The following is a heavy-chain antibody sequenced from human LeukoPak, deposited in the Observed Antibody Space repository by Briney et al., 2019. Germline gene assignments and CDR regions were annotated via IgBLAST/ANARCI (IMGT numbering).Heavy chain of an antibody. CDR1: GDSISSSHW. CDR2: IYHSGST. J-gene: IGHJ4*02. D-gene: IGHD1-26*01. Sequence: PSETLSLTCAVSGDSISSSHWWSWVRQSPGKGLEWIGEIYHSGSTNYNPSLKSRVTISVDKSKNQFSLKLSSVTAADTAVYYCATHEEGARLYYFDYWGQGTLVTVSS. CDR3: ATHEEGARLYYFDY. V-gene: IGHV4-4*02.